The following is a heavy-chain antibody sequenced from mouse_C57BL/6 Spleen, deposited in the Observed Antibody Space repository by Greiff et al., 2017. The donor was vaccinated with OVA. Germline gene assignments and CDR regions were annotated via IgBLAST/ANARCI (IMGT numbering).Heavy chain of an antibody. J-gene: IGHJ4*01. D-gene: IGHD2-4*01. V-gene: IGHV1-64*01. CDR1: GYTFTSYW. CDR2: IHPNSGST. Sequence: QVQLQQPGAELVKPGASVKLSCKASGYTFTSYWMHWVKQRPGQGLEWIGMIHPNSGSTNYNEKFKSKATLTVDKSSSTAYMQLSSLTSEDSAVYYCARNYDYLYYAMEDWGQGTSVTVAS. CDR3: ARNYDYLYYAMED.